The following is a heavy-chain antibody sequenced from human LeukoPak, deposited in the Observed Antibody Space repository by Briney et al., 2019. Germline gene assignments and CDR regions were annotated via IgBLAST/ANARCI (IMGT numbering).Heavy chain of an antibody. D-gene: IGHD3-22*01. Sequence: SETLSLTCAVYGGSFSGYYWSWIRQPPGKGLEWIGYIYYSGSTNYNPSLKSRVTISVDTSKNQFSLKLSSVTAADTAVYYCASQQVDYYDSSGYPYYYGMDVWGQGTTVTVSS. CDR2: IYYSGST. CDR3: ASQQVDYYDSSGYPYYYGMDV. V-gene: IGHV4-59*12. J-gene: IGHJ6*02. CDR1: GGSFSGYY.